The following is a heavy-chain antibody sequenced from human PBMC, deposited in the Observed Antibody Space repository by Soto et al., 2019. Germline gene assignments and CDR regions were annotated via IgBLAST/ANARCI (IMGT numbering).Heavy chain of an antibody. CDR3: ARFNSGAFIDD. V-gene: IGHV3-30-3*01. Sequence: GGSLRLSCAASGFAFNNYAMHWVRQVPGKGLEWVAVISYDGGDKYYADSVKGRFTISRDNSKNTVYLQMNSLRAEDTAVYYCARFNSGAFIDDWGQGTLVTVSS. CDR1: GFAFNNYA. J-gene: IGHJ4*02. CDR2: ISYDGGDK. D-gene: IGHD1-26*01.